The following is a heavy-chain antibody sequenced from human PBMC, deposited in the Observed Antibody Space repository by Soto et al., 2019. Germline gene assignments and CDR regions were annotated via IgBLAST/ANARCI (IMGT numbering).Heavy chain of an antibody. CDR2: IYPGDSDT. J-gene: IGHJ6*02. CDR1: GYSFTSYW. CDR3: ARQAAYCSSTSCYFSHYGMDV. V-gene: IGHV5-51*01. Sequence: GESLKISCKGSGYSFTSYWIGWVRQMPGKGLEWMGIIYPGDSDTRYSPSFQGQVTISADKSISTAYLQWSSLKASDTAMYYCARQAAYCSSTSCYFSHYGMDVWGQGTTVTVSS. D-gene: IGHD2-2*01.